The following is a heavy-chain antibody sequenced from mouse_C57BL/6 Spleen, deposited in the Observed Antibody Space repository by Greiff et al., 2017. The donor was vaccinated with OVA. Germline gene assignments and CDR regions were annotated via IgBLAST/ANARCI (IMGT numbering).Heavy chain of an antibody. CDR1: GFSLTSYG. V-gene: IGHV2-2*01. CDR2: IWSGGST. J-gene: IGHJ2*01. D-gene: IGHD1-1*01. Sequence: QVQLKESGPGLVQPSQSLSFTCTVSGFSLTSYGVHWVRQSPGKGLEWLGVIWSGGSTDYNAAFISRLSISKDNSKSQVFFKMNSLQADDTAIYYCARNTAVVALYYFDYWGKGTTLTVSS. CDR3: ARNTAVVALYYFDY.